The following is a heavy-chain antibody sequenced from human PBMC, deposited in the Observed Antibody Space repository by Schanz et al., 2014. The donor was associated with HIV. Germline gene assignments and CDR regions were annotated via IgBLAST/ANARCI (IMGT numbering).Heavy chain of an antibody. CDR2: ISWSGRNV. Sequence: VQLVESGGGVVQPGRSLRLSCAVSGFTFDDYAMHWVRQAPGKGLEWVSSISWSGRNVFYADSVKGRFSISRDKSKNTLYLQMNSLRPDDTGVYYCAKDQTSFGSSFFDYWGQGTLVTVSP. J-gene: IGHJ4*02. V-gene: IGHV3-9*01. CDR3: AKDQTSFGSSFFDY. D-gene: IGHD6-6*01. CDR1: GFTFDDYA.